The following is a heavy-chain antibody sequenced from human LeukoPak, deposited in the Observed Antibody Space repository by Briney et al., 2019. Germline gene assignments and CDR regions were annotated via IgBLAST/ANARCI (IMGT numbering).Heavy chain of an antibody. Sequence: SETLSLTCAVYGGSFSGYYWSWIRQPPGKGLEWIGEINHSGSTNYNPSLKSRVTISVDTSKNQSSLKLSSVTAADTAVYYCARSRGSGWNVRLYYFDYWGQGTLVTVSS. J-gene: IGHJ4*02. D-gene: IGHD6-19*01. CDR2: INHSGST. CDR3: ARSRGSGWNVRLYYFDY. CDR1: GGSFSGYY. V-gene: IGHV4-34*01.